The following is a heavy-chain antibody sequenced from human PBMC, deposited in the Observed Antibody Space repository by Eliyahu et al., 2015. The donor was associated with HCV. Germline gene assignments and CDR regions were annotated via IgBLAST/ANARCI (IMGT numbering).Heavy chain of an antibody. CDR3: AGIYCSGGSCYSNAFDI. D-gene: IGHD2-15*01. J-gene: IGHJ3*02. CDR1: GYTFXTSD. V-gene: IGHV1-8*01. Sequence: QVRLVQSGAEVKRPGASVKVSCXASGYTFXTSDINWVRQAXGQGXXWMGWMXANXXXTGYAQKFQGRVTMTRNTSIDTAYMELSSLTSDDTAVYYCAGIYCSGGSCYSNAFDIWGQGTLVTVSS. CDR2: MXANXXXT.